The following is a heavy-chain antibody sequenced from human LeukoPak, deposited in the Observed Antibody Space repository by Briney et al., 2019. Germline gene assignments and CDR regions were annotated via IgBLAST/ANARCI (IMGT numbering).Heavy chain of an antibody. Sequence: PSETLSFTCSVSIDSLSSYYWSWIRQSAGKGLEWIGRIYVNGFTDYNPSLRGRVTMSIDTSNKRFSMKLSSVTAADTAVYFCAGGGTQSIVVFDYWGQGNRVTVSS. D-gene: IGHD1-26*01. V-gene: IGHV4-4*07. CDR2: IYVNGFT. J-gene: IGHJ4*02. CDR3: AGGGTQSIVVFDY. CDR1: IDSLSSYY.